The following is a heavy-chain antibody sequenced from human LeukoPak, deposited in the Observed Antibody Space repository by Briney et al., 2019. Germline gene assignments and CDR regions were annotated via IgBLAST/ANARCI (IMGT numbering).Heavy chain of an antibody. V-gene: IGHV3-23*01. Sequence: GTLRLSCAASGFTFSSYGMSWVRQAPGKGLEWVSAISGSGGSTYYADSVKGRFTISRDNSKNTLYLQMNSLRAEDTAVYYCAKDLMTTRDYLAGDAFDIWGQGTMVTVSS. CDR1: GFTFSSYG. CDR3: AKDLMTTRDYLAGDAFDI. J-gene: IGHJ3*02. D-gene: IGHD2/OR15-2a*01. CDR2: ISGSGGST.